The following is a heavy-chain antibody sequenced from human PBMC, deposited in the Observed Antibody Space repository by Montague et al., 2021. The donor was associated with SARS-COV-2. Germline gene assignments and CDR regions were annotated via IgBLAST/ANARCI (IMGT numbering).Heavy chain of an antibody. CDR3: ARGRDSGTYFGTKYYFQYGLDV. CDR2: VDRSGTA. V-gene: IGHV4-34*01. Sequence: SETLSLTCDFSGGSVSAYFWSWVRQLPGKGLEWIGQVDRSGTAHXXPSLQSRLTLSVDTSNNQVSLNLTSVTATDTATYYCARGRDSGTYFGTKYYFQYGLDVWGQGTAVTVSS. D-gene: IGHD3-10*01. CDR1: GGSVSAYF. J-gene: IGHJ6*02.